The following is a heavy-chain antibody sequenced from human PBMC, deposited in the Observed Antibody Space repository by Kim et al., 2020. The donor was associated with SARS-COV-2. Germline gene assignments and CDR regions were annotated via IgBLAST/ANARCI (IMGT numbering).Heavy chain of an antibody. D-gene: IGHD6-13*01. CDR2: ISYDGSNK. CDR3: ARDLYLQLASYYFDY. V-gene: IGHV3-33*05. Sequence: GGSLRLSCAASGFTFSSYGMHWVRQAPGKGLEWVAVISYDGSNKYYADSVKGRFTISRDNSKNTLYLQMNSLRAEDTAVYYCARDLYLQLASYYFDYWGQGTLVTVSS. CDR1: GFTFSSYG. J-gene: IGHJ4*02.